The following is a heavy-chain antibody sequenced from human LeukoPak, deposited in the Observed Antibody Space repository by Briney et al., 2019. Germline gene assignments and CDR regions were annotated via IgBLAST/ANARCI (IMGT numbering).Heavy chain of an antibody. Sequence: PGGSQRLSCAASGFTFSSYGMHWVRQAPGKGLEWVAVIWYDGSNKYYADSVKGRFTISRDNSKNTLYLQVNSLRAEDTAVYYCARDQDTAMELDIWGQGTMVTVSS. D-gene: IGHD5-18*01. CDR3: ARDQDTAMELDI. J-gene: IGHJ3*02. CDR2: IWYDGSNK. CDR1: GFTFSSYG. V-gene: IGHV3-33*01.